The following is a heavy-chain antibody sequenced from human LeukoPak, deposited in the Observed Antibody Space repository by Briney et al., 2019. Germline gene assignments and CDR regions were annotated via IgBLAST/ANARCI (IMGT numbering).Heavy chain of an antibody. Sequence: SETLSLTCGVNGGSFSGYYWTWIRQPPGKGLEWIGEINHSGSTKYNSSLKSRVTISVDTSKNQFSLKLSSVTAADTAVYYCARHRRSIRAAAGNYFDYWGQGTLVTVSS. CDR3: ARHRRSIRAAAGNYFDY. V-gene: IGHV4-34*01. CDR1: GGSFSGYY. CDR2: INHSGST. J-gene: IGHJ4*02. D-gene: IGHD6-13*01.